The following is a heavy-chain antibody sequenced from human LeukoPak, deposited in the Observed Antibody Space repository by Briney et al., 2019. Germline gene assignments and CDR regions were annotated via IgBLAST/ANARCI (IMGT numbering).Heavy chain of an antibody. CDR3: AKDQAAYGRGYFEA. CDR2: IRYDGSNK. CDR1: GFTFSSNG. J-gene: IGHJ4*02. D-gene: IGHD3-9*01. V-gene: IGHV3-30*02. Sequence: GGSLSLSCAASGFTFSSNGMYWVRQAPGKGLEWVAFIRYDGSNKYYPDSVKGRFTISRDNSKNTLYLQMNSLRAEDTAVYYCAKDQAAYGRGYFEAWGQGTLVTVSS.